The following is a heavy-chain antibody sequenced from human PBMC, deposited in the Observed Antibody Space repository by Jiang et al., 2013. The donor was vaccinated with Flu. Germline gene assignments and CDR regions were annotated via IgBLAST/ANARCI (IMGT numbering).Heavy chain of an antibody. CDR1: GGSFSGYY. CDR2: INHSGST. D-gene: IGHD6-13*01. J-gene: IGHJ6*03. Sequence: TCAVYGGSFSGYYWSWIRQPPGKGLEWIGEINHSGSTNYNPSLKSRVTISVDTSKNQFSLKLSSVTAADTAVYYCARGPAHDSSSWYPHFFGPSGYMDVWGKGTTVTVSS. V-gene: IGHV4-34*01. CDR3: ARGPAHDSSSWYPHFFGPSGYMDV.